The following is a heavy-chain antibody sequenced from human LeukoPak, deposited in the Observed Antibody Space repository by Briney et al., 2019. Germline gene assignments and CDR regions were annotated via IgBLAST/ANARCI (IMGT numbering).Heavy chain of an antibody. J-gene: IGHJ4*02. CDR2: ISSTSSYI. V-gene: IGHV3-21*01. D-gene: IGHD5-18*01. Sequence: GGSLRLSCAASGFTFSSYSMNWVRQAPGKGLEWVSSISSTSSYIFYADSLKGRFTISRDNAKNSLFLQMNSLRAEDTAVYYCAREAGGYSYATHLDYWGRGTLVTVSS. CDR3: AREAGGYSYATHLDY. CDR1: GFTFSSYS.